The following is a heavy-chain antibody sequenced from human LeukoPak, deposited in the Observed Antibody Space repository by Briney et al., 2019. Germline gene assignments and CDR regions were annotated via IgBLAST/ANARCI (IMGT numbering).Heavy chain of an antibody. J-gene: IGHJ6*03. Sequence: SETLSLTCAVYGGSFSGYYWSWIRQPPGKGLEWIGYIYYSGSTNYNPSLKSRVTISVDTSKNQFSLKLSSVTAADTAVYYCARGSRGCSGGSCYFYYYYYYMDVWGKGTTVTVSS. V-gene: IGHV4-59*01. CDR3: ARGSRGCSGGSCYFYYYYYYMDV. CDR1: GGSFSGYY. CDR2: IYYSGST. D-gene: IGHD2-15*01.